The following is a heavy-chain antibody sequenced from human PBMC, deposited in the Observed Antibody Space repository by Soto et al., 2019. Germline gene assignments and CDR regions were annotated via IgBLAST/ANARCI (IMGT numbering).Heavy chain of an antibody. D-gene: IGHD3-22*01. CDR2: FIPIFRTL. J-gene: IGHJ3*01. Sequence: QVQLIQSEAEVKKPGSSVRVSCTASGGIFGSHGFSWVRQAPGQRLEWVGGFIPIFRTLTYTEEFQARVRVAEDESTNTVFLDLSSLTSEHTAVYYCVSDRRIYYSDPLDEFVASDYKVWGQGTMVSVSS. V-gene: IGHV1-69*01. CDR1: GGIFGSHG. CDR3: VSDRRIYYSDPLDEFVASDYKV.